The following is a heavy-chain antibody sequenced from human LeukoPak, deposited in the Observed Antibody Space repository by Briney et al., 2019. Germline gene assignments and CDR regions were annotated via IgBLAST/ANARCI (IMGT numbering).Heavy chain of an antibody. CDR2: IDHSGST. V-gene: IGHV4-4*02. Sequence: SGTLSLTCAVSGGSIINSNWWSWVRQPPGKGLEWIGEIDHSGSTYYNPSLKSRVTISVDTSKNQFSLKLSSVTAADTAVYYCASSLIKYGGKGRFDYWGQGTLVTVSS. CDR1: GGSIINSNW. CDR3: ASSLIKYGGKGRFDY. J-gene: IGHJ4*02. D-gene: IGHD4-23*01.